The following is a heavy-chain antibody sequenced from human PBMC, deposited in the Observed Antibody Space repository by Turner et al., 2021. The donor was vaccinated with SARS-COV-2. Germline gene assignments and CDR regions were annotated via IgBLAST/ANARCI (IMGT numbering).Heavy chain of an antibody. V-gene: IGHV1-2*02. Sequence: QVQLVQSGAEVKKLGASVKVSCKASGYTFAGYYIHWVRQAPGQGLKWMGWINPNSGGTNYAQRFQGRVTMTGDTSISTAYMELSTLRSDDTAVYYCARSVSWLQSLTVDYWGQGTLVTVSS. CDR3: ARSVSWLQSLTVDY. J-gene: IGHJ4*02. CDR1: GYTFAGYY. D-gene: IGHD5-12*01. CDR2: INPNSGGT.